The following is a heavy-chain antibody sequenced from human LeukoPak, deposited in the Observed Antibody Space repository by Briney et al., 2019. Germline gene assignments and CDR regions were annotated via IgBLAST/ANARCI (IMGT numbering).Heavy chain of an antibody. V-gene: IGHV3-33*01. J-gene: IGHJ4*02. CDR1: EFTFSSYG. CDR2: IWYDGSNK. D-gene: IGHD5-18*01. CDR3: ARMKQSYSYGSPFDY. Sequence: GGSLRLSCAASEFTFSSYGMHWVRQAPGKGLEWVAVIWYDGSNKYYADSVKGRFTISRDNSKNTLYLQMNSLRAEDTAVYYCARMKQSYSYGSPFDYWGQGTLVTVSS.